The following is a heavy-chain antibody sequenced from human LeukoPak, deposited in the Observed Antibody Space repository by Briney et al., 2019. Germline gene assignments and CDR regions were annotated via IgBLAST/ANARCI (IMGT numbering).Heavy chain of an antibody. J-gene: IGHJ6*02. V-gene: IGHV3-23*01. CDR2: ISGSGGST. D-gene: IGHD2-2*01. CDR3: AKDEYCSSTSCYYYYGMDV. CDR1: GFTFSSYA. Sequence: PGGSLRLSCAASGFTFSSYAMSWVRQAPGKGLEWVSAISGSGGSTYYADSVKGRFTISRDNSKNTLYLQMNSLRAEDTAVYYCAKDEYCSSTSCYYYYGMDVWGQGTTATVSS.